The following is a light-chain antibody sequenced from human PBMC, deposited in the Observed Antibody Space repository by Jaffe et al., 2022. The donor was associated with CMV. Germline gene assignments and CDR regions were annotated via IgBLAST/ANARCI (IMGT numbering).Light chain of an antibody. V-gene: IGLV3-19*01. CDR1: SLRTYF. CDR3: HSRDTSDRRV. J-gene: IGLJ3*02. Sequence: SSELTQDPVVSVALGQTVRITCRGDSLRTYFASWYQQKPGQAPVLVIYNRNTRPSGIPNRFSGSGSGNTASLTITGTQAGDEADYYCHSRDTSDRRVFGGGTKLTVL. CDR2: NRN.